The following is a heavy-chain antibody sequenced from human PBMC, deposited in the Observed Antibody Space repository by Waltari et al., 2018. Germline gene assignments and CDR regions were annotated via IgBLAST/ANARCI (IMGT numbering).Heavy chain of an antibody. CDR3: AGRGGVYSEDY. Sequence: QVQLQESGPGLVKPSETLSLTCTVSGCSISSYYGSWIRQPPGKGLEWIGYIYYSGSTNYNPSLKSRVTISVDTSKNQVSLKLSSVTAADTAGDYGAGRGGVYSEDYWGQGTLVTVSS. D-gene: IGHD1-26*01. J-gene: IGHJ4*02. CDR1: GCSISSYY. CDR2: IYYSGST. V-gene: IGHV4-59*01.